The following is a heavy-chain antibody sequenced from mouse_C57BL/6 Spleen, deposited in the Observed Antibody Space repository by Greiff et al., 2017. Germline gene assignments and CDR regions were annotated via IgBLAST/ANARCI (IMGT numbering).Heavy chain of an antibody. V-gene: IGHV1-82*01. CDR2: IYPGDGDT. CDR3: ARRGVFDY. J-gene: IGHJ2*01. Sequence: VQLQQSGPELVKPAASVKISCKASGYAFSSSWMNWVKQRPGKGLEWIGRIYPGDGDTNYNGKFKGKATLTADKSSSTAYMQLSSLTSEDSAVYFCARRGVFDYWGQGTTLTVSS. CDR1: GYAFSSSW.